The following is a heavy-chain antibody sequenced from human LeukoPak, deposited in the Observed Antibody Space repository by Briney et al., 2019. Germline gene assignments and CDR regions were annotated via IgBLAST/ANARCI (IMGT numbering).Heavy chain of an antibody. J-gene: IGHJ6*02. D-gene: IGHD3-3*01. CDR3: ARNRLRFLEWLSEGMDV. Sequence: SETLSLTCAVYGGSFSGYYWSWIRQPPGKGLEWIGEINHSGSTNYNPSLKSRVTISVDTSKNQFSLKLSSVTAADTAVYYCARNRLRFLEWLSEGMDVWGRGTTVTVSS. CDR1: GGSFSGYY. V-gene: IGHV4-34*01. CDR2: INHSGST.